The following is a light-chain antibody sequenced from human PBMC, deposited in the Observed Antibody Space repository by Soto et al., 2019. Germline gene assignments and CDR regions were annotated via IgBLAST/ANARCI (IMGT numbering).Light chain of an antibody. Sequence: EIVMTQSPVTLSVSLGERATLSCRASQSVSSDLAWYQQKPGQAPRLLIYGAFNRTTGVPARFSGSGSGTEFTLTISSLQSEDFAVYYCQRYKNWPPIPFGQGTRLEIK. J-gene: IGKJ5*01. CDR2: GAF. CDR3: QRYKNWPPIP. V-gene: IGKV3-15*01. CDR1: QSVSSD.